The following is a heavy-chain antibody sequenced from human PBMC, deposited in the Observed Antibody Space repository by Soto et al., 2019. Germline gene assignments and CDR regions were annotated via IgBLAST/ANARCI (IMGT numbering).Heavy chain of an antibody. Sequence: QVQLVQSGAEVKQPGSSVKVSCTISGGTFDSFTISWVRQAPGQGFEWMGGIIPVSGVPSYSRHFQGRITITADASTRTAYMDLSGLKFEDTAVYFCARDSRIATLDFWGQGTLVSVS. J-gene: IGHJ4*02. CDR2: IIPVSGVP. D-gene: IGHD3-16*02. CDR1: GGTFDSFT. CDR3: ARDSRIATLDF. V-gene: IGHV1-69*01.